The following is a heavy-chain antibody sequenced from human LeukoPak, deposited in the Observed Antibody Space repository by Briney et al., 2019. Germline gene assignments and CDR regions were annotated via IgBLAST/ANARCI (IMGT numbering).Heavy chain of an antibody. J-gene: IGHJ4*02. CDR3: ARGGTYYYDSRNYYYGNY. CDR2: ISAYSGKT. CDR1: GYTLTSYG. Sequence: ASVKVSCKASGYTLTSYGITWVRQAPGQGLEWMGWISAYSGKTNYAQKLQGRVTMTTDTSTSTAYMELRSLRSEDTAVYYCARGGTYYYDSRNYYYGNYWGQGTLVTVSS. D-gene: IGHD3-22*01. V-gene: IGHV1-18*01.